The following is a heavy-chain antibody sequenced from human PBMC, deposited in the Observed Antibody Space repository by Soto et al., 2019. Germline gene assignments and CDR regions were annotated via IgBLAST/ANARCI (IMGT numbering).Heavy chain of an antibody. V-gene: IGHV4-30-4*01. Sequence: QVQLQESGPGLVKTSQTLSLTCTVSGGSISRGDYYWSWIRQPPGTGLEWIGYIYYSGSTYYNPPPTSRVTIAVDTSDTHISPKLSCVAAANTSVYYCARDPYCSGGSCYFEYYYYGMDVWGQGTTVTVSS. J-gene: IGHJ6*02. CDR3: ARDPYCSGGSCYFEYYYYGMDV. CDR2: IYYSGST. D-gene: IGHD2-15*01. CDR1: GGSISRGDYY.